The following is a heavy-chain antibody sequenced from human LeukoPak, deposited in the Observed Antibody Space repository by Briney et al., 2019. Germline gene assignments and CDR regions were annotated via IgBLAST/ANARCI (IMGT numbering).Heavy chain of an antibody. Sequence: GGSLRLSCVASRFTFNNYWMHWVRQAPGKGLVWVSRINSDGTGTRYADSVKGRFTISRDNAKNTLYLQMNSLRADDTAVYYCARDSVEAAGDSDYWGQGTLVTVSS. CDR3: ARDSVEAAGDSDY. CDR1: RFTFNNYW. V-gene: IGHV3-74*01. D-gene: IGHD6-25*01. CDR2: INSDGTGT. J-gene: IGHJ4*02.